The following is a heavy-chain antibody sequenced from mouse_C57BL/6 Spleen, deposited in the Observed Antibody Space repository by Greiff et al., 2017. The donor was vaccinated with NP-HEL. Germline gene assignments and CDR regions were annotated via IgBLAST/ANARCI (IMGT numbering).Heavy chain of an antibody. J-gene: IGHJ1*03. CDR2: IDPSDSYT. CDR3: ASTTVVATPNWYFDV. V-gene: IGHV1-69*01. D-gene: IGHD1-1*01. CDR1: GYTFTSYW. Sequence: QVQLQQPGAELVMPGASVKLSCKASGYTFTSYWMHWVKQRPGQGLEWIGEIDPSDSYTNYNQKFKGKSTLTVDKSSSTAYMQLSSLTSEDSAVYYCASTTVVATPNWYFDVWGTGTTVTVSS.